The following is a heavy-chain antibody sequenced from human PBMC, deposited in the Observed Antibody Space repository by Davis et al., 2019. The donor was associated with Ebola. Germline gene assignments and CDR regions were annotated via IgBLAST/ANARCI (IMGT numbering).Heavy chain of an antibody. J-gene: IGHJ4*02. D-gene: IGHD3-16*01. CDR1: GYTFTSYG. Sequence: SVKVSCKASGYTFTSYGISWVRQAPGQGLEWMGGVIPIYGTQSHAQKFRDTVTFTADESTSTAFLELSSLKYDDTAVYYCARQYDGYLDSWGQGTLVTVSS. V-gene: IGHV1-69*13. CDR3: ARQYDGYLDS. CDR2: VIPIYGTQ.